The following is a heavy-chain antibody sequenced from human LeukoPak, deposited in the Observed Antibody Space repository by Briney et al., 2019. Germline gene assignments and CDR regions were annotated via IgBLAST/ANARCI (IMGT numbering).Heavy chain of an antibody. Sequence: SGGSLRLSCAASGFTFSTYAMSWVRQAPGKGLEWVSAISGSGGSTNYADSVKGRVTVSRDNSKSTLYLQMNSLRAEDTAVYYCARPLYPQYWDAFDIWGQGTMVTVSS. CDR2: ISGSGGST. CDR3: ARPLYPQYWDAFDI. J-gene: IGHJ3*02. CDR1: GFTFSTYA. D-gene: IGHD4-11*01. V-gene: IGHV3-23*01.